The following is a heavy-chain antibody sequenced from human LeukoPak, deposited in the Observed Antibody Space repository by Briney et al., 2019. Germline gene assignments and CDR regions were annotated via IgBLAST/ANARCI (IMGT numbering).Heavy chain of an antibody. V-gene: IGHV3-7*01. CDR3: ARDPHDRGGYGAFDI. D-gene: IGHD3-22*01. J-gene: IGHJ3*02. CDR2: INQDRSDK. CDR1: GFTFNDCC. Sequence: GGSLRLSCTASGFTFNDCCMTWVRQAPGKGLEWVANINQDRSDKQYVNPVKGRFTISRDNAKNSLYLQMNSLGVEDTAVYYCARDPHDRGGYGAFDIWGRGTVVTVSS.